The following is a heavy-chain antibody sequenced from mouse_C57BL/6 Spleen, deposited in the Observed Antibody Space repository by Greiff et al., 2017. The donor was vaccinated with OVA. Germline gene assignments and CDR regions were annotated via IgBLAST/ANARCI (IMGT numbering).Heavy chain of an antibody. CDR2: INYDGSST. D-gene: IGHD2-1*01. Sequence: EVQLQESEGGLVQPGSSMKLSCTASGFTFSDYYMAWVRQVPEKGLEWVANINYDGSSTYYLDSLKSRFIISRDNAKNILYLQMSSLKSEDTATYYCARVLLGYFDVWGTGTTVTVSS. CDR1: GFTFSDYY. CDR3: ARVLLGYFDV. J-gene: IGHJ1*03. V-gene: IGHV5-16*01.